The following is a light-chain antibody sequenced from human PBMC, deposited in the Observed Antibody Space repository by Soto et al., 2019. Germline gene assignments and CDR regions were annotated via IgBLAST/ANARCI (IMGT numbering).Light chain of an antibody. CDR2: WAS. V-gene: IGKV4-1*01. Sequence: DIVMTQSPDSLAVSLGERASITCRSSQAVFRDSSGRHLLAWYQQKPGQPPKLLIYWASTRESGVPDRFGGSGSSTDFTLITSSRQDEDVSVYYCQQLYSTPLFTFGQGTKLEI. J-gene: IGKJ2*01. CDR3: QQLYSTPLFT. CDR1: QAVFRDSSGRHL.